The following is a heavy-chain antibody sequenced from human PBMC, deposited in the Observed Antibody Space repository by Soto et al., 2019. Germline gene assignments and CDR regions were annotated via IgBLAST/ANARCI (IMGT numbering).Heavy chain of an antibody. Sequence: GGSLRLSCAASGFTFSSYGMHWVRQAPGKGLEWVAVISYDGSNKYYADSVKGRFTISRDNSKNTLYLQMNSLRAEDTAVYYCAKVSEGPERGYSYGPTSNYFDYWGQGTLVTVSS. CDR3: AKVSEGPERGYSYGPTSNYFDY. CDR1: GFTFSSYG. CDR2: ISYDGSNK. J-gene: IGHJ4*02. D-gene: IGHD5-18*01. V-gene: IGHV3-30*18.